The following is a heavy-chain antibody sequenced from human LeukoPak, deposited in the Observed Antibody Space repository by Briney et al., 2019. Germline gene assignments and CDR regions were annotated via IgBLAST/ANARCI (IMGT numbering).Heavy chain of an antibody. J-gene: IGHJ4*02. Sequence: ASVKVSCKTSGYSFVAYYKHWLRQAPGQGLEWMGRINSDSGDTKFAQKFQGRVTMTRDKSINTVYMEVSRLTSDDTAVYCCAREASADGHFFDSWGQGSLVTVSS. CDR1: GYSFVAYY. V-gene: IGHV1-2*02. CDR2: INSDSGDT. CDR3: AREASADGHFFDS. D-gene: IGHD5-24*01.